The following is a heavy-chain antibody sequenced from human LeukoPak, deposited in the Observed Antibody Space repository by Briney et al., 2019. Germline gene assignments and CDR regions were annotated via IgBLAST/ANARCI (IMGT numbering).Heavy chain of an antibody. CDR3: ARLKVVYAPGVRGVGNFDY. CDR1: GGTFSSYA. D-gene: IGHD3-10*02. CDR2: IIPIFGTA. Sequence: SVKVSCKASGGTFSSYAISWVRQAPGQGLEWMGGIIPIFGTANYAQKYQGRVTITADESTSTAYMELSSLRSEDTAVYYCARLKVVYAPGVRGVGNFDYWAREPWSPSPQ. V-gene: IGHV1-69*13. J-gene: IGHJ4*02.